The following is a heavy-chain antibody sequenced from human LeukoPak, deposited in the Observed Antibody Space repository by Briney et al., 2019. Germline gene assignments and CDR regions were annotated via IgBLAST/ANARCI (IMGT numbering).Heavy chain of an antibody. CDR2: IEYDVTNK. Sequence: GGSLRLSCAASGFALSNYGMHWVRRAPGPRLGWVACIEYDVTNKYYADCVNGRFSIYRDNSKNTLYLKVNTLIAEDTAVYYCTKDLIQLWGAYYYTDVWGKGTTVTVSS. J-gene: IGHJ6*03. V-gene: IGHV3-30*02. D-gene: IGHD3-16*01. CDR3: TKDLIQLWGAYYYTDV. CDR1: GFALSNYG.